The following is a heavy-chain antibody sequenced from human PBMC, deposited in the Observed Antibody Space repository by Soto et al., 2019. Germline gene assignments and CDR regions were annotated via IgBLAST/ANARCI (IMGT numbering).Heavy chain of an antibody. Sequence: GGSLRLSCAASGFTFSDAWMRWVRQAPGKGLDWVGRIKSKSDGGTTEYAAPVRGRFTISRDDSKNNLYLQMNSLKTEDTAVYDGTTDLWRIAVVVGSTGYFNPWGQGIHVTVSS. CDR1: GFTFSDAW. CDR3: TTDLWRIAVVVGSTGYFNP. D-gene: IGHD2-15*01. CDR2: IKSKSDGGTT. V-gene: IGHV3-15*01. J-gene: IGHJ5*02.